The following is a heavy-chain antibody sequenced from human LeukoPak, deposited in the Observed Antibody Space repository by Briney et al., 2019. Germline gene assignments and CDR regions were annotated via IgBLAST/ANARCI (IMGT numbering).Heavy chain of an antibody. J-gene: IGHJ2*01. D-gene: IGHD2-2*01. V-gene: IGHV3-23*01. Sequence: GGYLRFYCAASGFTFSSFPMSWVRQAPGKGLEWVSGISGSSGTKHYEDYVKGRFTISRDISKNALYLQMRSLTAEDAAVYYCAKSPGQYHLLRPVKWYFVLWGRGTLVTVSS. CDR3: AKSPGQYHLLRPVKWYFVL. CDR1: GFTFSSFP. CDR2: ISGSSGTK.